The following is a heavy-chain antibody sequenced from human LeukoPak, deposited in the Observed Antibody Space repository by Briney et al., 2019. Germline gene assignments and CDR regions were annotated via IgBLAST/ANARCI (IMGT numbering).Heavy chain of an antibody. CDR2: ISYSGST. V-gene: IGHV4-38-2*02. Sequence: SSETLSLTCSVSGYAITSGFYWGWIRQPPGKGLEWIAAISYSGSTNYQSILQSRLTISRDTSNNEFSLRLTSVTAADTAVYYCVREGPVPGIDPWSQGTLVTVSS. CDR1: GYAITSGFY. CDR3: VREGPVPGIDP. J-gene: IGHJ5*02.